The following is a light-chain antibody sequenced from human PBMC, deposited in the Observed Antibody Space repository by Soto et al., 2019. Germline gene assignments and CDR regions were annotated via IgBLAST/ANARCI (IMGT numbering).Light chain of an antibody. J-gene: IGLJ2*01. CDR3: QSYGSSLSGVI. CDR1: SSNIGAGYD. V-gene: IGLV1-40*01. CDR2: GST. Sequence: QSVLTQPPSVSGAPGQRVTISCTGSSSNIGAGYDVHWYQQVPGRAPKLLIFGSTNRPSGVPDRFSGSKSGTSASLAITGLQAGDECDYYCQSYGSSLSGVIFGGGTKHTVL.